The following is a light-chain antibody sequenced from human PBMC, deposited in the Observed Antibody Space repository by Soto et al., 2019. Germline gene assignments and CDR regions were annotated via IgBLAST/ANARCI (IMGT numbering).Light chain of an antibody. J-gene: IGLJ1*01. CDR2: EVS. CDR1: SSDFGDYDY. Sequence: SVLTQPASVSGSPGQSITISCTGTSSDFGDYDYVSRYLQHPGKVPKLMIYEVSNRPSGVSNRFSGSKSGNTASLTISGLQAEDEADYYCSSYTGSSTLVFGTGTKVTVL. CDR3: SSYTGSSTLV. V-gene: IGLV2-14*01.